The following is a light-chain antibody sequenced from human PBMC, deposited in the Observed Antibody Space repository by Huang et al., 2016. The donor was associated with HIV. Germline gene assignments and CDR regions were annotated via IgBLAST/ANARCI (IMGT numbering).Light chain of an antibody. CDR1: QSVTNSF. CDR3: QQDGRSPWT. Sequence: EIVLTQSPGTLSLSPGERATLSCRASQSVTNSFLAWYQQKPGQAPRLLIYGAASRATDIPDRFSGTGSGTDFTLTISRLEPEDFAVYYCQQDGRSPWT. V-gene: IGKV3-20*01. CDR2: GAA. J-gene: IGKJ1*01.